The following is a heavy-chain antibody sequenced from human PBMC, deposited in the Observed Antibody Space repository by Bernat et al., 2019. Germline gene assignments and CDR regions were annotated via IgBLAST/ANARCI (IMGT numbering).Heavy chain of an antibody. Sequence: EVQLLESGGGLVQPGGSLRLSCAVSGLTFSSYAMSWVRQAPGRGLEWVSGITGSGGGTYYADSVKGRFTISRDNSKNTLYLQMNSLRADDTAIYYCAKATSSSPWRGFDDWGQGTLVTVSS. CDR1: GLTFSSYA. V-gene: IGHV3-23*01. CDR2: ITGSGGGT. D-gene: IGHD3-3*01. CDR3: AKATSSSPWRGFDD. J-gene: IGHJ4*02.